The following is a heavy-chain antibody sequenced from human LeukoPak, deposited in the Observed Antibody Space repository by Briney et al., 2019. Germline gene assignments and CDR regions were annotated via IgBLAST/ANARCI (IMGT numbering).Heavy chain of an antibody. CDR1: GGSISSSSYY. V-gene: IGHV4-39*01. CDR2: IFYSGST. CDR3: VSQLGGTTFH. J-gene: IGHJ4*02. D-gene: IGHD1/OR15-1a*01. Sequence: NSSETLSLTCTVSGGSISSSSYYWGWIRQPPGKGLEWIGSIFYSGSTYYNPSLKSRVTISVDTSKNQFSLKLSSVTAADTAVYYCVSQLGGTTFHWGQGTLVTVSS.